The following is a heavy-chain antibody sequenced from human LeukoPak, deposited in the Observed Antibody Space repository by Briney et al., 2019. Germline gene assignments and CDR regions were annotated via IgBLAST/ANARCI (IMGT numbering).Heavy chain of an antibody. V-gene: IGHV3-21*01. CDR3: ARIGYSSSSLDY. CDR2: IDPSSTYI. CDR1: GFSVSSNY. D-gene: IGHD6-6*01. J-gene: IGHJ4*02. Sequence: PGGSLRLSCTASGFSVSSNYMSWVRQAPGKGLEWVSSIDPSSTYIYYADSVKGRFTISRDNAQNSLYLQMNSLRAEDTAVYYCARIGYSSSSLDYWGQGTLVTVSS.